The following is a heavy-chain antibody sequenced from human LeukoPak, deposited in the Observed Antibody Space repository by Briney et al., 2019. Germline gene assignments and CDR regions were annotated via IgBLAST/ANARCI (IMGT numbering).Heavy chain of an antibody. CDR3: ARELLDTAMDWLLDY. J-gene: IGHJ4*02. Sequence: ASVTVSCMASGYTFTSYGISWVRQAPGQGLEWMGWISAYNGNTNYAQKLQGRVTMTTDTSTSTAYMELRSLRSDDTAVYYCARELLDTAMDWLLDYWGQGTLVTVSS. CDR2: ISAYNGNT. CDR1: GYTFTSYG. D-gene: IGHD5-18*01. V-gene: IGHV1-18*04.